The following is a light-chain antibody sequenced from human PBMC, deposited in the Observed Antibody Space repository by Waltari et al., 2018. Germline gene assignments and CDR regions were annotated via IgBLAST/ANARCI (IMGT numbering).Light chain of an antibody. CDR1: QDIKQS. CDR2: DAS. V-gene: IGKV1-33*01. J-gene: IGKJ4*01. Sequence: DIHMTQSPSSLSAPVGDRVTITCQASQDIKQSLNWFHQKPGTAPEVLIFDASNSQTGAPSRFSGSGSGTDFTFTISSLQPGDMGTYYCQQYHSVPITFGGGTTVEIK. CDR3: QQYHSVPIT.